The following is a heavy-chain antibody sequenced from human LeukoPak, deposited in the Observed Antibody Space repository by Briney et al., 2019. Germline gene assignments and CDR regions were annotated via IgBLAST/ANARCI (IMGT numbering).Heavy chain of an antibody. V-gene: IGHV3-23*01. CDR3: AKAKWDCSSTSCSVYFDY. CDR2: ISGSGGST. J-gene: IGHJ4*02. CDR1: GFTVSSNY. D-gene: IGHD2-2*01. Sequence: PGGSLRLSCAASGFTVSSNYMSWVRQAPGKGLEWVSAISGSGGSTYYADSVKGRFTISRDNSKNTLYLQMNSLRAEDTAVYYCAKAKWDCSSTSCSVYFDYWGQGTLVTVSS.